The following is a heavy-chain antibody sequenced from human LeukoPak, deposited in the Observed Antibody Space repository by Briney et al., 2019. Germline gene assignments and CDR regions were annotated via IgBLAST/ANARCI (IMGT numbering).Heavy chain of an antibody. D-gene: IGHD4-17*01. CDR3: ALNDYGDGLGY. CDR1: GYTFTVYY. Sequence: ASVKVSCKASGYTFTVYYMHWGRHAPGQGLEWMGWINPNSGGTNYAQRFQGRVTMTRDTSISTAYMELSRLRSDDTAVYYCALNDYGDGLGYWGQGTLVTVFS. J-gene: IGHJ4*02. V-gene: IGHV1-2*02. CDR2: INPNSGGT.